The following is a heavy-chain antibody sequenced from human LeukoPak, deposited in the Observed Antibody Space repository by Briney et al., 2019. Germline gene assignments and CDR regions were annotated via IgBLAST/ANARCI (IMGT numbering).Heavy chain of an antibody. V-gene: IGHV4-61*01. Sequence: SETLSLTCSVSGGSVRSDISHWSWIRQPPGKGLEWIGYVHYSGSANYNPSLESRVTMSLDRSKNQFSLELTSVTAADTAVYYCARNRGWYATDDWGQGAAVTVSS. CDR1: GGSVRSDISH. CDR3: ARNRGWYATDD. J-gene: IGHJ6*02. D-gene: IGHD6-19*01. CDR2: VHYSGSA.